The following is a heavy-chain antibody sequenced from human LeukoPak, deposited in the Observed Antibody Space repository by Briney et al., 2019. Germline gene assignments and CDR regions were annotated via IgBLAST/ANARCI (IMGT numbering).Heavy chain of an antibody. D-gene: IGHD3-16*01. CDR2: ISSSSSYI. CDR1: RLTFSSYS. CDR3: ARSIMITFGGVTEMDY. Sequence: PGGSLRLSCAASRLTFSSYSMKWVRQAPGEGLEWVSSISSSSSYIYYADSVKGRFTISRDNSKNTLYLQMNSLRAEDTAVYYCARSIMITFGGVTEMDYWGQGTLVTVSS. V-gene: IGHV3-21*01. J-gene: IGHJ4*02.